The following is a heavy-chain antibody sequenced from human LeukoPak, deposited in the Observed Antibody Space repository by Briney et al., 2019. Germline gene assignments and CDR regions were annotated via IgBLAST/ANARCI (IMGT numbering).Heavy chain of an antibody. Sequence: PGGSLRLSCAASGFSFRDEYMSWIRQAPGQGLEWISYISASGSYTNYADSVKGRFTISRDNAKNSLYLQMNSLRAEDTAVYYCGRSRGAGPGAHFDVWGQGTLVTVSS. J-gene: IGHJ4*02. V-gene: IGHV3-11*03. CDR1: GFSFRDEY. CDR2: ISASGSYT. CDR3: GRSRGAGPGAHFDV. D-gene: IGHD6-19*01.